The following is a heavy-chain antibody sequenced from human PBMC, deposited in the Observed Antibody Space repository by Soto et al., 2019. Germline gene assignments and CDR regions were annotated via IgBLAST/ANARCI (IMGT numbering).Heavy chain of an antibody. CDR3: ARAAAGNSPFDY. Sequence: QVQLVESGGGVVQPGRSLRLSCAASGFTFSNYGMHWVRQAPGKGLEWVAVIWYVGSNKYYADSVKGRFTISRDNSKNTLYLQRDSLRAEDTAVYYCARAAAGNSPFDYWGQGTLVTVSS. D-gene: IGHD6-13*01. V-gene: IGHV3-33*01. CDR2: IWYVGSNK. CDR1: GFTFSNYG. J-gene: IGHJ4*02.